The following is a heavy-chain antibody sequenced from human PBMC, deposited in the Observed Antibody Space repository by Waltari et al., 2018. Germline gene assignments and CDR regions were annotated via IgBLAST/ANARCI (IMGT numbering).Heavy chain of an antibody. D-gene: IGHD1-26*01. Sequence: EVQLLESGGGLVQPGGSLRLSCEASGFTFSSYTMNWVRQAPGKGLEGVSAIHNSGGRTDYSDSVKGRFTSSRDNSKNTLYLQMNGLRADDTAIYYCAKDSAKGGEDYWGQGTLVTVSS. CDR2: IHNSGGRT. CDR1: GFTFSSYT. J-gene: IGHJ4*02. CDR3: AKDSAKGGEDY. V-gene: IGHV3-23*01.